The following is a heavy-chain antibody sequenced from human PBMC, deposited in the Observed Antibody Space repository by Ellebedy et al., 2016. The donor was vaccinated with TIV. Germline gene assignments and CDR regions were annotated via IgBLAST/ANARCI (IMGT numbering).Heavy chain of an antibody. V-gene: IGHV3-20*04. CDR1: GFTFEDYG. CDR2: IKWNGGST. CDR3: AKGRRMVYSTGGLDY. J-gene: IGHJ4*02. D-gene: IGHD2-8*01. Sequence: GESLKIPCAASGFTFEDYGMSWVRQAPGKGLEWVSGIKWNGGSTGYADSVKGRFTISIDNAKNSLYLQMNSLRAEDTAVYYCAKGRRMVYSTGGLDYWGQGTLVTVSS.